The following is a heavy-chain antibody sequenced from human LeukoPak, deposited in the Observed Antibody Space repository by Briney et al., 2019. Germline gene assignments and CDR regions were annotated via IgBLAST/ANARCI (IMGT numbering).Heavy chain of an antibody. CDR3: AKSSYYDTSGSYREYYFDY. V-gene: IGHV3-23*01. CDR2: ISGSGGST. J-gene: IGHJ4*02. Sequence: GGSLRLSCAVSRFAFSNYGMSWVRQAPGKGLEWVSAISGSGGSTYYADSVKGRFTFSRDNSKNTLYLQMNSLRAEDTALYYCAKSSYYDTSGSYREYYFDYWGQGALVTVSS. D-gene: IGHD3-22*01. CDR1: RFAFSNYG.